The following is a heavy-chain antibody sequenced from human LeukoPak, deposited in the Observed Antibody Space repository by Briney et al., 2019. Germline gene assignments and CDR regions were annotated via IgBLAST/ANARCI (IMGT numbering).Heavy chain of an antibody. CDR2: ISSGSSTI. Sequence: GGSLRLSCATSGFTLSSYEMNWVRQAPGKGLEWVSYISSGSSTIFYADSVKGRFTISRDNAKNSLYLQMNSLRDEDTAVYYCARDLEQVRGVIHYGMDVWGQGTTVTVSS. CDR3: ARDLEQVRGVIHYGMDV. CDR1: GFTLSSYE. J-gene: IGHJ6*02. V-gene: IGHV3-48*02. D-gene: IGHD3-10*01.